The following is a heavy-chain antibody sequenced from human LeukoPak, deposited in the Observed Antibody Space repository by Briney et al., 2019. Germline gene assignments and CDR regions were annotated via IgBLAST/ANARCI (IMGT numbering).Heavy chain of an antibody. J-gene: IGHJ4*02. CDR1: GFTINSNY. Sequence: GGSLRLSCAASGFTINSNYMSWVRQAPGKGLEWVSVIYSGGSTYYADSVKGRFTISRDNSKNTLYLQMNSLRAEDTAVYYCARARRDGYIYDYWGQGTLVTVSS. CDR3: ARARRDGYIYDY. CDR2: IYSGGST. V-gene: IGHV3-66*01. D-gene: IGHD5-24*01.